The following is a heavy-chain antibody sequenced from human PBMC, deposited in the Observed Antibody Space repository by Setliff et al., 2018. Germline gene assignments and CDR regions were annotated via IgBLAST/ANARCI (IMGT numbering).Heavy chain of an antibody. J-gene: IGHJ3*02. CDR1: GYTFTNYA. V-gene: IGHV1-3*03. CDR2: INADNGNT. D-gene: IGHD2-8*02. CDR3: ASTGTHSTNAFDI. Sequence: ASVKVSCKTSGYTFTNYAIHWVRQAPGQRLQWMGWINADNGNTKYSQEFQGRVTITRDTSADTVYMELSSLRSEDMAVYYCASTGTHSTNAFDIWGQGTMVTVSS.